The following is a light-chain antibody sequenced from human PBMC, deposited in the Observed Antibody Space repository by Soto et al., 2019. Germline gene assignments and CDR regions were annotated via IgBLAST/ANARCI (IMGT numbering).Light chain of an antibody. CDR3: QQYGTSPRT. CDR1: RTVRSNY. CDR2: GAS. J-gene: IGKJ1*01. Sequence: EIVLTQSPGTLSLSPGDRATLSCRASRTVRSNYLAWYQQKPGQTPRLLIYGASNRATDIPDRFSGSGSGTDFTLTISRLEPEDCGMYYCQQYGTSPRTFGQGTKVE. V-gene: IGKV3-20*01.